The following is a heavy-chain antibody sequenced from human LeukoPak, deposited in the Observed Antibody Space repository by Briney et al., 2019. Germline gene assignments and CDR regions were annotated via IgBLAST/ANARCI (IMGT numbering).Heavy chain of an antibody. CDR3: ATTTPDSSGYYYFDY. Sequence: SVKVSCKASGGTFSSYAISWVRQAPGQGLEWMGRIIPIFGIANYAQKFQGRVTITADKSTSTAYMELSSLRSEDTAVYYCATTTPDSSGYYYFDYWGQGPLVTVSS. D-gene: IGHD3-22*01. CDR1: GGTFSSYA. J-gene: IGHJ4*02. CDR2: IIPIFGIA. V-gene: IGHV1-69*04.